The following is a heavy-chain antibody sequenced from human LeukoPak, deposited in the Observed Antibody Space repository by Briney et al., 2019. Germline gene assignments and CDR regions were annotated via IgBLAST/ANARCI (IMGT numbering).Heavy chain of an antibody. CDR1: GFTPSSNS. D-gene: IGHD6-13*01. J-gene: IGHJ4*02. Sequence: PGGSLRLSCAASGFTPSSNSMSWVRQAPGKGLEWVSVIYSGGSTYYADSVKGRFTISRDNSKNTLYLQMNSLRAEDTAVYYSAYLQQQLSLDYWGQGTLVTVSS. V-gene: IGHV3-53*01. CDR2: IYSGGST. CDR3: AYLQQQLSLDY.